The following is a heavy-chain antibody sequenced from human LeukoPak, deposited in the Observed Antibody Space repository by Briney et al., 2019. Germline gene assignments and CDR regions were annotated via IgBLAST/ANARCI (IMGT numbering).Heavy chain of an antibody. CDR2: IYYSGST. J-gene: IGHJ4*02. D-gene: IGHD4-17*01. V-gene: IGHV4-30-4*01. CDR1: GGSISSGDYY. CDR3: ARHLDGDYDFDY. Sequence: PSETLSLTCTVSGGSISSGDYYWSWIRQPPGKGLEWIGYIYYSGSTYHNPSLKSRVTISVDTSKNQFSLKLSSVTAADTAVYYCARHLDGDYDFDYWGQGTLVTVSS.